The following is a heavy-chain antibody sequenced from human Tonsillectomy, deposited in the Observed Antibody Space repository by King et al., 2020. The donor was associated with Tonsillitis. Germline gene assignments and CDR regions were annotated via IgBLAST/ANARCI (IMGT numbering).Heavy chain of an antibody. Sequence: QLVQSGAEVKKPGASVKVSCKASGYTFTSYAMHWVRQAPGQRLEWMGWINAGNGNTKYSQKFQGRVTITRDTSASTAYMELRSLRSEDTAVYYCASSTWYDDWFDPWGQGTLVTVSS. CDR2: INAGNGNT. CDR3: ASSTWYDDWFDP. D-gene: IGHD6-13*01. V-gene: IGHV1-3*01. J-gene: IGHJ5*02. CDR1: GYTFTSYA.